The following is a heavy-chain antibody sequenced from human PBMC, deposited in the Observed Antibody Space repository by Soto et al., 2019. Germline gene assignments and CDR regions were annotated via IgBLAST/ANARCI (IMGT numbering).Heavy chain of an antibody. J-gene: IGHJ5*02. CDR2: INTGNGNT. Sequence: QIQLVQSGAEVKKPGASVRVSCMTSGYIFTTSAMHWVRLGPGQRLEWLGWINTGNGNTQYSQNFQGRVTITRDTSAKTAYMELSSLRSEDTAVYYCARDRATGFGSVVRRNWLDPWGQGTLVTVSS. CDR3: ARDRATGFGSVVRRNWLDP. V-gene: IGHV1-3*04. CDR1: GYIFTTSA. D-gene: IGHD2-15*01.